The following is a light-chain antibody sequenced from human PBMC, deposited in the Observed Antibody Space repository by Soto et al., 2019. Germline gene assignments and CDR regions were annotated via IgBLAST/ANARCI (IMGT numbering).Light chain of an antibody. CDR3: QQYIKWPLT. Sequence: EIVMTQSPATLSVSAGERVTLSCRASQSVGSILAWFQQSPGQAPRLLIYDASTRATGITARFSGSGSGTEFTLTITSLQAEEFAVYYCQQYIKWPLTFSQGTKVEIK. CDR1: QSVGSI. J-gene: IGKJ1*01. V-gene: IGKV3-15*01. CDR2: DAS.